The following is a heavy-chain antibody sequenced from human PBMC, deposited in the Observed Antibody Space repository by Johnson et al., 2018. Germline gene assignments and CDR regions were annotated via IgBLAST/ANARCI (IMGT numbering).Heavy chain of an antibody. Sequence: QVQLVESGGGLVQPGRSLKLSCVASGFTFSSHGMHWVRQAPGKGLEWVAVIWYDGSNKYYADSVKGRFTISRDNSKNTLSLQMNTLRAEDTAVYYCARDRTYCSSTICYRVGAFDIWGQGTMVTVSS. D-gene: IGHD2-2*02. CDR1: GFTFSSHG. CDR3: ARDRTYCSSTICYRVGAFDI. CDR2: IWYDGSNK. V-gene: IGHV3-33*01. J-gene: IGHJ3*02.